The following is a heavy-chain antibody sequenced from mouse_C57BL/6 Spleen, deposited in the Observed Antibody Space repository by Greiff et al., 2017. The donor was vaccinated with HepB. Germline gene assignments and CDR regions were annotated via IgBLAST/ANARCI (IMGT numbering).Heavy chain of an antibody. CDR1: GYTFTDYY. CDR3: AREGGSSYGY. Sequence: VQLQQSGPELVKPGASVKISCKASGYTFTDYYMNWVKQSHGKSLEWIGDINPNNGGTSYNQKFKGKATLTVDKSSSTAYMELRSLTSEDSAVYYCAREGGSSYGYWGQGTTLTVSS. J-gene: IGHJ2*01. D-gene: IGHD1-1*01. V-gene: IGHV1-26*01. CDR2: INPNNGGT.